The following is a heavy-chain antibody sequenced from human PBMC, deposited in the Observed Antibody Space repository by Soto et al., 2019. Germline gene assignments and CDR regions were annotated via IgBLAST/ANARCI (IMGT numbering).Heavy chain of an antibody. J-gene: IGHJ4*02. Sequence: GESLKISCQSSGYTFSNFWIGWVRQLPGKGLEWMGIIYPGDHETSYSPAFHGKVTISADRSINTAYLQWNSLEASDTAFYFCARSPRSSPYLDYWGQGALVTVSS. CDR2: IYPGDHET. V-gene: IGHV5-51*01. CDR3: ARSPRSSPYLDY. D-gene: IGHD6-13*01. CDR1: GYTFSNFW.